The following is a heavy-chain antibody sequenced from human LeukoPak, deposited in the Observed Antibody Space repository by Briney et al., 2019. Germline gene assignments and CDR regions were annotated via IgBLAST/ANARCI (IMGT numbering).Heavy chain of an antibody. Sequence: SQTLSLTCAVSGGSISSGGYSWSWIRQPPGKGLEWIGYIYHSGSTYYNPSLKSRVTISVDRSKNQFSLKLSSVTAADTAVYYCARSGTVVQWRFIDYWGQGTLVTVSS. CDR3: ARSGTVVQWRFIDY. D-gene: IGHD6-19*01. J-gene: IGHJ4*02. CDR2: IYHSGST. V-gene: IGHV4-30-2*01. CDR1: GGSISSGGYS.